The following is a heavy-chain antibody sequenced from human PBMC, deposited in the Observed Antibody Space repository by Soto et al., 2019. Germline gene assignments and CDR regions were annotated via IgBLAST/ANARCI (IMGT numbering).Heavy chain of an antibody. J-gene: IGHJ3*01. D-gene: IGHD3-10*01. V-gene: IGHV3-49*04. Sequence: GGSLRLSCTASGFTFGDYAMSWVRQAPGKGLEWVGFIRSKGSGGTSEYAASVKGSFTFSRDDSKSIAYLQMNSLKIEDTAVYYCTRDQPITPWGQGTMVTVSS. CDR1: GFTFGDYA. CDR3: TRDQPITP. CDR2: IRSKGSGGTS.